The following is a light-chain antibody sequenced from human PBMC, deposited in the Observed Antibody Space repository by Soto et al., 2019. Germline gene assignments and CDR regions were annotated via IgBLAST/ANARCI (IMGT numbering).Light chain of an antibody. J-gene: IGKJ1*01. CDR2: KAT. Sequence: DIQMTPSPSIRSSSVGYIVTITCRSIQRIDTWLAWYQQKPGTAPKLLIYKATTLQSGVPSRFSGSGSGKEFTIAISSLEPDDFANYYCQQYETFAQWTFGQGTKVDTK. CDR3: QQYETFAQWT. V-gene: IGKV1-5*03. CDR1: QRIDTW.